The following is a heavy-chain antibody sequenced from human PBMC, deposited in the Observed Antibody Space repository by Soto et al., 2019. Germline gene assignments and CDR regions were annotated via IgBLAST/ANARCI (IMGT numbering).Heavy chain of an antibody. Sequence: SETLSLTCTVSGGSMFSYYLNWIRQPQGKGLEWIGYIYYSGNTNYNPSLKSRVTISVDTSKRQFSLKLSSVTDADPAVYYCARVLPGNLLDFWGQGTLVTVSS. CDR2: IYYSGNT. CDR3: ARVLPGNLLDF. J-gene: IGHJ4*02. V-gene: IGHV4-59*01. D-gene: IGHD1-1*01. CDR1: GGSMFSYY.